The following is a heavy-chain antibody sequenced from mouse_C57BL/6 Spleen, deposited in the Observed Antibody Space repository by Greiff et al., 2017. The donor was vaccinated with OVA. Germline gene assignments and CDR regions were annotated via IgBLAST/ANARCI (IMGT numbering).Heavy chain of an antibody. CDR1: GYTFTSYW. D-gene: IGHD3-3*01. Sequence: QVQLQQPGAELVRPGSSVKLSCKASGYTFTSYWMHWVKQRPIQGLEWIGNIDPSDSETHYNQKFKDKATLTVDKSSSTAYMQLSSLTSEDSAVYYCAGWEGTYYFDYWGQGTTLTVSS. CDR2: IDPSDSET. V-gene: IGHV1-52*01. J-gene: IGHJ2*01. CDR3: AGWEGTYYFDY.